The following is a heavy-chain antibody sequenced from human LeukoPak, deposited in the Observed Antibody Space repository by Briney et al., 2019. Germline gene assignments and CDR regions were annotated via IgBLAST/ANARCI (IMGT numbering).Heavy chain of an antibody. J-gene: IGHJ4*02. CDR1: GGSISSYY. D-gene: IGHD2-15*01. V-gene: IGHV4-59*01. CDR2: MFYSGST. Sequence: PSETLSLTCTVSGGSISSYYWSWIRQPPGKGLEWIGSMFYSGSTNYNPSLKSRVTISVDTSKNQFSLNLSSVTAADTAVYYCARDREWWLYWGQGTLVTVSS. CDR3: ARDREWWLY.